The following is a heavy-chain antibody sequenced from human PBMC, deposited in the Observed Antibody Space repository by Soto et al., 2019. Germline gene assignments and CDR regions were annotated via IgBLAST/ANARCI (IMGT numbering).Heavy chain of an antibody. CDR1: GFTFSSYS. V-gene: IGHV3-21*01. D-gene: IGHD6-13*01. CDR3: ARDGYSSSWKDYYYYMDV. J-gene: IGHJ6*03. Sequence: LRLSCAASGFTFSSYSMNWVRQAPGKGLEWVSSISSSSSYIYYADSVKGRFTISRDNAKNSLYLQMNSLRAEDTAVYYCARDGYSSSWKDYYYYMDVWGKGTTVTVSS. CDR2: ISSSSSYI.